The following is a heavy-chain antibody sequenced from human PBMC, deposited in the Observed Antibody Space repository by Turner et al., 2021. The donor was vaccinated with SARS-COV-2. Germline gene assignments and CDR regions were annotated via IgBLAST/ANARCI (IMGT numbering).Heavy chain of an antibody. CDR2: ISYDGGNK. V-gene: IGHV3-33*05. CDR1: GFTFSSYG. CDR3: AREGLWPDNWFDP. J-gene: IGHJ5*02. Sequence: QVQLVESGGGVVQPGRSLRLSCAASGFTFSSYGMHWVRQAPGKGLEWVAVISYDGGNKYYADSVKGRFTISRDNSKNTLYLQMNSLRAEDTAVYYCAREGLWPDNWFDPWGQGTLVTVSS. D-gene: IGHD3-10*01.